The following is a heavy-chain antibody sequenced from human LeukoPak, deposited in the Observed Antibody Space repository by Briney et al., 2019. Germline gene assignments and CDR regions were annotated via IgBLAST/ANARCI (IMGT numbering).Heavy chain of an antibody. CDR2: IKQDGSEK. D-gene: IGHD2/OR15-2a*01. J-gene: IGHJ4*02. V-gene: IGHV3-7*03. CDR1: EFTFSNYW. Sequence: GGSLRLSCAASEFTFSNYWMSWVRQAPGKGLEWVANIKQDGSEKYYVDSVKGRFTISRDNSKNTLYLQMNSLRAEDTAVYYCAKDRNAASSMVYYFDYWGQGTLVTVSS. CDR3: AKDRNAASSMVYYFDY.